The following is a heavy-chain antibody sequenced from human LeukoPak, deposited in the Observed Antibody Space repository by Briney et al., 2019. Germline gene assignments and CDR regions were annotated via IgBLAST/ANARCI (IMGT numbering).Heavy chain of an antibody. Sequence: GGSLRLSCAASGFTFSDYYMSWIRQAPGKGLEWISYISGSGRTIHYADSVKGRLTISRDNAKNLLYLQMNSLRAEDTAVYYCARDWVGSFAAFDVWGQGTMVTVSS. J-gene: IGHJ3*01. D-gene: IGHD7-27*01. CDR3: ARDWVGSFAAFDV. CDR2: ISGSGRTI. CDR1: GFTFSDYY. V-gene: IGHV3-11*01.